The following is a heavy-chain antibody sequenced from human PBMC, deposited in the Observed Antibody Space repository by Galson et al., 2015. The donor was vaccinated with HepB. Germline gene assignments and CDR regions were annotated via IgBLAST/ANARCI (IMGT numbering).Heavy chain of an antibody. CDR3: VKDREGDTGDFDS. D-gene: IGHD5-18*01. Sequence: LGLSCVASGCTFSNSAMSGAGQAPGEGLGSVITCSGANSDTYLAASVKARFTVSRDNSNNQGYLQMNSLRSEDTAVYYCVKDREGDTGDFDSWGQGTLVTVSS. J-gene: IGHJ4*02. V-gene: IGHV3-23*01. CDR2: CSGANSDT. CDR1: GCTFSNSA.